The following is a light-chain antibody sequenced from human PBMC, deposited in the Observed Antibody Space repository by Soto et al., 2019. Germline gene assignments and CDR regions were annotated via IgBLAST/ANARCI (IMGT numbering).Light chain of an antibody. CDR2: AAS. Sequence: DIQLTQSPSFLSASVGDRVTITCRASQGFSNSLAWYQQKPGKPPKLLIYAASTLQSGVTSRFSGSGSGTEFTLTFISLQPEDFATYYCQRPDSYPWTFGQGTKVEIK. J-gene: IGKJ2*02. CDR3: QRPDSYPWT. V-gene: IGKV1-9*01. CDR1: QGFSNS.